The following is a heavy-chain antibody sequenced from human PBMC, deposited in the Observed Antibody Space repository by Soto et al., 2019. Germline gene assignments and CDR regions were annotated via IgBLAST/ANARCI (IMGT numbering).Heavy chain of an antibody. CDR2: INHSGST. D-gene: IGHD3-9*01. CDR3: ARGLKRDILTGSPHYGMDV. CDR1: GGSFSGYY. Sequence: SETLSVTCAVYGGSFSGYYWSWIRQPPGKGLEWIGEINHSGSTNYNPSLKSRVTISVDTSKNQFSLKLSSVTAADTAVYYCARGLKRDILTGSPHYGMDVWGQGTTVTVSS. V-gene: IGHV4-34*01. J-gene: IGHJ6*02.